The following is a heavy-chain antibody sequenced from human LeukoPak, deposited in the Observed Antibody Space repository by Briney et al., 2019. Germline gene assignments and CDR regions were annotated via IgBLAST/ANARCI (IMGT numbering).Heavy chain of an antibody. CDR2: IYYSGST. CDR1: GGSISSGGYY. J-gene: IGHJ6*02. CDR3: ARVGERAAAGTDYYGMDV. V-gene: IGHV4-31*11. D-gene: IGHD6-13*01. Sequence: SETLSLTCAVSGGSISSGGYYWSWIRQHPGKGLEWIGYIYYSGSTYYNPSLKSRVTISVDTSKNQFSLKLSSVTAADTAVYYCARVGERAAAGTDYYGMDVWGQGTTVTVSS.